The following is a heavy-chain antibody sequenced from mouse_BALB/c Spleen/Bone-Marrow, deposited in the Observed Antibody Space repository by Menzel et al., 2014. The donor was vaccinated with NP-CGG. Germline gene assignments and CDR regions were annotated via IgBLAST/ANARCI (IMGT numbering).Heavy chain of an antibody. J-gene: IGHJ4*01. CDR1: GFSLTSYG. CDR3: ARKPVYYGYDYAMDY. D-gene: IGHD2-2*01. V-gene: IGHV2-2*02. CDR2: IWSGGST. Sequence: VQLQQSGPGLVQPSQSLSITCTVSGFSLTSYGVHWVRQSPGKGLEWLGVIWSGGSTDYNAAFISRLSISKDNSKNQVFLKMNSLQPNDTAIYYCARKPVYYGYDYAMDYWGQGTSVTVSS.